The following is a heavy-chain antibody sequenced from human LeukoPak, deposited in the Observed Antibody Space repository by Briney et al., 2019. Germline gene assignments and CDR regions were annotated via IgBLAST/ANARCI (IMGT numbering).Heavy chain of an antibody. CDR3: ARVDVSNWGSGECDY. Sequence: PGGSLRLSCEGSGFNFSFYSVSWVRQAPGKGLEWVSYIGGRTTIIQYADSVKGRFTVSRDNARNSLYLQMNSLRAEDTAVYYCARVDVSNWGSGECDYWGQGTLVTVSS. D-gene: IGHD7-27*01. J-gene: IGHJ4*02. CDR1: GFNFSFYS. CDR2: IGGRTTII. V-gene: IGHV3-48*01.